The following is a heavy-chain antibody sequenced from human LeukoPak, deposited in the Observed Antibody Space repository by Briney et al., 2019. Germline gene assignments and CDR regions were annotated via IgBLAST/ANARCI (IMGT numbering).Heavy chain of an antibody. CDR1: GGTFSSYA. V-gene: IGHV1-69*13. CDR3: ARDPSSDPTGFPDY. Sequence: SVKVSCKASGGTFSSYAISWVRQAPGQGLEWMGGIIPIFGTANYAQKFQGRVTITADESTSTAYMELSSLRSEDTAVYYCARDPSSDPTGFPDYWGQGTLVTVSS. J-gene: IGHJ4*02. CDR2: IIPIFGTA. D-gene: IGHD3-9*01.